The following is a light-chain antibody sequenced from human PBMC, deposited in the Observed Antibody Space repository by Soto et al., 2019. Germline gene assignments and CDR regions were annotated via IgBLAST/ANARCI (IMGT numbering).Light chain of an antibody. CDR3: CSYAGTYTWV. CDR2: DVT. J-gene: IGLJ3*02. V-gene: IGLV2-11*01. CDR1: SRDVGDYFY. Sequence: QSALTQPRSVSGSPGQSVTISCTGTSRDVGDYFYVSWYQQHPGKAPKLMIYDVTERPSGVPDRFSGSKSGNTASLTISGLQAEDESDYYCCSYAGTYTWVFGGGTKVTVL.